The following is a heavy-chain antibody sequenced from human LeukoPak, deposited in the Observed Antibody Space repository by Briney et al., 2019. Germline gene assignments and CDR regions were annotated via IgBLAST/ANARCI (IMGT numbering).Heavy chain of an antibody. Sequence: GGSLRVSCAASGFTFSSYWMTWVRQAPGKGLEWVANIKQDGSQKFYLDSVKGRFTISRDNAKESLFLRMNSLRTEDTAVYYCARHYDSTAYSLDYWGQGTLVTVSS. CDR1: GFTFSSYW. CDR2: IKQDGSQK. CDR3: ARHYDSTAYSLDY. J-gene: IGHJ4*02. D-gene: IGHD3-22*01. V-gene: IGHV3-7*01.